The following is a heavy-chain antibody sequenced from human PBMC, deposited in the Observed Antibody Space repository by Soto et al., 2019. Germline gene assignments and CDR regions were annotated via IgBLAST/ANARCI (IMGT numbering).Heavy chain of an antibody. V-gene: IGHV4-4*07. Sequence: SETLFLTCTVSGGSISNYFCNWIRQPAGKGLEWIGRIDNSGSTNYNPSLKSRITMSADTSRNQFSLKLNSVTAADTAVYYCARGGQDFWSGPFDYWGQGALVTVSS. CDR3: ARGGQDFWSGPFDY. D-gene: IGHD3-3*01. CDR2: IDNSGST. J-gene: IGHJ4*02. CDR1: GGSISNYF.